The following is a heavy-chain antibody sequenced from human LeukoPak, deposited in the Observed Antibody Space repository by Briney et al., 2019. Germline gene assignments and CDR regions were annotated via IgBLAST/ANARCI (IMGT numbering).Heavy chain of an antibody. Sequence: TGESLKISCKGSGYSFTSYWIGWVRQMPGKGLEWMGIIYPGDSDTRYSPSFQGQVTISADKSISTAYLQWGSLKASDTAMYYCARMLRRTTIGNWFDPWGQGTLVTVSS. D-gene: IGHD4-17*01. CDR3: ARMLRRTTIGNWFDP. V-gene: IGHV5-51*01. CDR1: GYSFTSYW. CDR2: IYPGDSDT. J-gene: IGHJ5*02.